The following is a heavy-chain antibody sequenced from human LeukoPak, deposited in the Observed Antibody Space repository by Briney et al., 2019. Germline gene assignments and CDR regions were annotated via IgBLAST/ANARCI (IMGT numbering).Heavy chain of an antibody. CDR2: INPSGGST. V-gene: IGHV1-46*01. Sequence: EASVKVSCKASGYTFTSYYMHWVRQAPGQGLEWMGIINPSGGSTSYAQKFQGRVTMTRDTSTSTVYMELSSLRSEDTAVYYCARPNRAYCGGDCPVDYWGQGTLVTVSS. CDR1: GYTFTSYY. J-gene: IGHJ4*02. D-gene: IGHD2-21*02. CDR3: ARPNRAYCGGDCPVDY.